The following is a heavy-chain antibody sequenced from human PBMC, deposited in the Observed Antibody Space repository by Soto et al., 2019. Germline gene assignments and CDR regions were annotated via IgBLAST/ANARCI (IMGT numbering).Heavy chain of an antibody. D-gene: IGHD1-26*01. CDR3: VRRSRTYYFDY. Sequence: PSETLSLTCTVSGGSISRNSYSWGWIRQPPGKGLEWIGSVFYSGRTYYNPSLKSRVSVSVDTSRNQFSLKLTRVTAADTAVYYCVRRSRTYYFDYWGQGTRVTVYS. J-gene: IGHJ4*02. V-gene: IGHV4-39*01. CDR1: GGSISRNSYS. CDR2: VFYSGRT.